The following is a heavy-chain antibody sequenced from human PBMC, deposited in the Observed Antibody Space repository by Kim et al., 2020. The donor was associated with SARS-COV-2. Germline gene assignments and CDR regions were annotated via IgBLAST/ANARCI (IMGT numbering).Heavy chain of an antibody. CDR3: AADPDYDFWGKAYYYYYGMDV. D-gene: IGHD3-3*01. CDR1: GFTFTSSA. Sequence: SVKVSCKASGFTFTSSAMQWVRQARGQRLEWIGWIVVGSGNTNYAQKFQERVTITRDMSTSTAYMELSSLRSEDTAVYYCAADPDYDFWGKAYYYYYGMDVWGQGTTVTVSS. V-gene: IGHV1-58*02. CDR2: IVVGSGNT. J-gene: IGHJ6*02.